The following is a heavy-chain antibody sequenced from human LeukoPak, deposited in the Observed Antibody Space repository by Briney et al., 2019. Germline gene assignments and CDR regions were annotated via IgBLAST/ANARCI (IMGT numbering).Heavy chain of an antibody. CDR1: GFTFSDYY. V-gene: IGHV3-11*06. CDR2: ISSSSSYT. CDR3: ARDHSSSWYAAGAFDI. Sequence: GSLRLSCAASGFTFSDYYMSWIRQAPGKGLEWVSYISSSSSYTNYADSVEGRFTISRDNAKNSLYLQMNSLRAEDTAVYYCARDHSSSWYAAGAFDIWGQGTMVTVSS. J-gene: IGHJ3*02. D-gene: IGHD6-13*01.